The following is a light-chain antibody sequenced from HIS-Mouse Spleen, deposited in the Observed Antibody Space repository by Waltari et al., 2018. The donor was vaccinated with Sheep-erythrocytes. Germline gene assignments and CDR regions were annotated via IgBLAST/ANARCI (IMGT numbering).Light chain of an antibody. J-gene: IGLJ1*01. Sequence: QSALTQPRSVSGSPGQSVPISCTVTSSDVVVVNSFSWYQQHPGKAPKLMIYDVSKRPSGVPDRFSGSKSGNTASLTISGLQAEDEADYYCCSYAGSYNHVFATGTKVTVL. V-gene: IGLV2-11*01. CDR3: CSYAGSYNHV. CDR1: SSDVVVVNS. CDR2: DVS.